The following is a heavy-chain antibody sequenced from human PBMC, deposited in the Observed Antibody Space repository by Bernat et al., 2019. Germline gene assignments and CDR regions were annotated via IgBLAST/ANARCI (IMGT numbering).Heavy chain of an antibody. Sequence: QVQLVESGGGVVQPGRSLRLSCAASGFTFSSYGMHWVRQAPGKGLEWVAVISYDGSNKYYADSVKGRFTISRDNSKNTLYLQMNSLRAEDTAVYYCARVRGDYWGQGTLVTVSS. CDR2: ISYDGSNK. D-gene: IGHD1-26*01. CDR3: ARVRGDY. V-gene: IGHV3-30*03. CDR1: GFTFSSYG. J-gene: IGHJ4*02.